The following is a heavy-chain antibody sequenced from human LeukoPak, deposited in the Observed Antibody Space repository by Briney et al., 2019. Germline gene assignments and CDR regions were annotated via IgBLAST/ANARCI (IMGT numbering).Heavy chain of an antibody. D-gene: IGHD3-3*01. V-gene: IGHV4-59*01. CDR1: GGSISSYY. J-gene: IGHJ6*02. Sequence: PSETLSLTCTVSGGSISSYYWSWIRQPPGKGLEWIGYIYYSGSTNYNPSLKSRVTISVDTSKNQFSLKLSSVTAADTAVYYCARASDFWSGYPYYYYGMDVWGQGTTVTVSS. CDR3: ARASDFWSGYPYYYYGMDV. CDR2: IYYSGST.